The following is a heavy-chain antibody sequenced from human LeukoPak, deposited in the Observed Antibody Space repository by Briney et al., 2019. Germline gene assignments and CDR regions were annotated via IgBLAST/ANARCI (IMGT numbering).Heavy chain of an antibody. J-gene: IGHJ4*02. V-gene: IGHV3-9*03. D-gene: IGHD6-13*01. CDR1: GFTFDEYA. CDR3: TKGRYSSSWIDFDY. Sequence: GGSLRLSCATSGFTFDEYAMHWVRQVPGKGLEWVSGISWNSGSIGYADSVKGRFTISRDNAKNSLYLQMNSLRAEDMALYYCTKGRYSSSWIDFDYWGQGTLVTVSS. CDR2: ISWNSGSI.